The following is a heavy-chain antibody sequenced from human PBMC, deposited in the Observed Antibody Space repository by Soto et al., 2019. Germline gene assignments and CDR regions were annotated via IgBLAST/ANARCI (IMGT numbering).Heavy chain of an antibody. V-gene: IGHV3-23*01. D-gene: IGHD3-10*01. J-gene: IGHJ4*02. CDR3: AKLWFGELLSTTETDDY. CDR1: GFTFSSYA. Sequence: GGSLRLSCAASGFTFSSYAMSWVRQAPGKGLEWVSAISGSGGSTYYADSVKGRFTISRDNSKNTLYLQMNSLRAEDTAVYYCAKLWFGELLSTTETDDYWGQGTLVTVSS. CDR2: ISGSGGST.